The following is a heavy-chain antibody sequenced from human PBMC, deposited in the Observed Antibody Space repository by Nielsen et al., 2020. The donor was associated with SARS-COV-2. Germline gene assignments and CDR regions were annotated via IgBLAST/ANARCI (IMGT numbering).Heavy chain of an antibody. Sequence: GGSLRLSCAASGFTFDDYAMHWVRQLPGKGLEWVSGISWNSGSIGYADYVKGRFTISRDNARSSLYLQMNSLRAEDTALYYCAKDTGVLGSKGAFDIWGQGTMVTVSS. CDR2: ISWNSGSI. D-gene: IGHD1-26*01. J-gene: IGHJ3*02. CDR3: AKDTGVLGSKGAFDI. CDR1: GFTFDDYA. V-gene: IGHV3-9*01.